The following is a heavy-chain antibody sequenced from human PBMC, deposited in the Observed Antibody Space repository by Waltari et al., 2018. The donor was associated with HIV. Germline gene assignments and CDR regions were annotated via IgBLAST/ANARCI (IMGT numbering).Heavy chain of an antibody. V-gene: IGHV1-69*02. CDR3: ARGKGYYGMDV. CDR1: GDTFSSYT. J-gene: IGHJ6*02. CDR2: IIPILDLS. Sequence: QVQLVQSGAEVKKPGSSVRVSCKASGDTFSSYTINWVRQAPGQGLEWMGRIIPILDLSNSAQKFQDRVTIMADKSTNTAYMDLSSLTSEDTAVYDCARGKGYYGMDVWGQGTTVTVSS.